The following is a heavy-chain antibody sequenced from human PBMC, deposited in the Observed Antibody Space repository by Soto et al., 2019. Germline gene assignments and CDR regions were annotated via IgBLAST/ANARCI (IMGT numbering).Heavy chain of an antibody. V-gene: IGHV3-23*01. CDR3: ENQAGMGVVTTSVDY. Sequence: EVQLLESGGGLVQPGGSLRLSCAASGFTFSNYALTWVRQAPGKGLEWVSAVSGRGGSTYYADSVKGRFTISRDNSRNTCYRQMNSGRAENTAVYYGENQAGMGVVTTSVDYWGKGPLVTVSS. CDR1: GFTFSNYA. D-gene: IGHD2-15*01. CDR2: VSGRGGST. J-gene: IGHJ4*02.